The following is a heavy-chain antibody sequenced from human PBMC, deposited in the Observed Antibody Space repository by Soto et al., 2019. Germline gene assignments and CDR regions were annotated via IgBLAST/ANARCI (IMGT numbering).Heavy chain of an antibody. CDR3: AKTTPIVGGTSYYYYGMDV. CDR2: ISARGGST. CDR1: GFEFSSYG. Sequence: GGSLRLSCVASGFEFSSYGMTWVRQAPGQGLEWVSGISARGGSTYYAESVKGRFTISRDNSKNTLYLQMDSLTAEDTAVYYCAKTTPIVGGTSYYYYGMDVWGQGTTVTVSS. V-gene: IGHV3-23*01. D-gene: IGHD1-26*01. J-gene: IGHJ6*02.